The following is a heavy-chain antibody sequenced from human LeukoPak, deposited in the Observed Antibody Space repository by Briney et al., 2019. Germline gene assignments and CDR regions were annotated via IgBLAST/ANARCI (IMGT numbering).Heavy chain of an antibody. CDR2: IYTSGST. J-gene: IGHJ5*02. V-gene: IGHV4-4*07. Sequence: SETLSLTCTVSGGSISSYYWSWIRQPAGKGLEWIGRIYTSGSTNYNPSLKSRVTMSVDTSKNQFSLRVNSVTATDTAVYYCASYYYGSGNSGSWGQGTLVTVSS. CDR3: ASYYYGSGNSGS. CDR1: GGSISSYY. D-gene: IGHD3-10*01.